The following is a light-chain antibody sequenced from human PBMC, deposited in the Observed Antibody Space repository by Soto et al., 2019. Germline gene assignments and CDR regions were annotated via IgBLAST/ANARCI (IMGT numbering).Light chain of an antibody. CDR3: CSYAGPLTLL. J-gene: IGLJ2*01. CDR1: NGDIGSYDI. V-gene: IGLV2-23*02. Sequence: QSVLTQPASVSGSPGQSITVSCTGTNGDIGSYDIVSWYQQLPGKAPKLIIYEVAKRPSGVSYRFSGSKSGNTASLTISGLQVEDEADYFCCSYAGPLTLLFGGGTKVTVL. CDR2: EVA.